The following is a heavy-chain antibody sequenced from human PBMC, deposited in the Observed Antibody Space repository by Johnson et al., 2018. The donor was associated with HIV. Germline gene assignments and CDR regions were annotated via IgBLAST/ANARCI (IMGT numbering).Heavy chain of an antibody. Sequence: EVQLVESGGGVVQRGGSLRVSCAASGFTFSSYGLSWVRQAPGKGLEWVSAISGSGGSTFYADTMKGRFTISRDNSKSTRYLQMNSLRAEDTAVYYCARRGNYLADAFDIWGQGTMVTVSS. J-gene: IGHJ3*02. CDR1: GFTFSSYG. D-gene: IGHD1-7*01. CDR2: ISGSGGST. CDR3: ARRGNYLADAFDI. V-gene: IGHV3-23*04.